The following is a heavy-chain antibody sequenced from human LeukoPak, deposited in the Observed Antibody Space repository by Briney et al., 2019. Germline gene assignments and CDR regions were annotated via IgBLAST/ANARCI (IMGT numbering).Heavy chain of an antibody. J-gene: IGHJ5*02. CDR1: GRCISGCY. V-gene: IGHV4-59*01. CDR2: IYYTGIT. CDR3: ARLHSSRAEEFDP. Sequence: SETLSLTCTVSGRCISGCYWSWIRQSPGKGLEWIGYIYYTGITAYNPSLGSRVTISVDRSNNQFSLRLTSVTAADTAVYYCARLHSSRAEEFDPWGQGTLVTVSS.